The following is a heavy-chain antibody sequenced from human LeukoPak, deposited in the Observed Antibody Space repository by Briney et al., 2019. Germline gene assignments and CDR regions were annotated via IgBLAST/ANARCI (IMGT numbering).Heavy chain of an antibody. CDR3: ARDEREMATIPLDY. D-gene: IGHD5-24*01. V-gene: IGHV1-69*13. CDR2: IIPIFGTA. Sequence: SVKVSCKASGGTFSSYAISWVRQAPGQGLEWMGGIIPIFGTANYAQKFQGRVTITADESTSTAYMELSRLRSDDTAVYYCARDEREMATIPLDYWGQGTLVTVSS. J-gene: IGHJ4*02. CDR1: GGTFSSYA.